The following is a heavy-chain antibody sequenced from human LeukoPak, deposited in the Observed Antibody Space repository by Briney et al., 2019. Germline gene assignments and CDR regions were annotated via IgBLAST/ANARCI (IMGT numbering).Heavy chain of an antibody. CDR1: GYTFTSYG. CDR2: ISAYNGNT. CDR3: ARDPLEEAWCDF. D-gene: IGHD2-15*01. V-gene: IGHV1-18*01. Sequence: SVKVSCKACGYTFTSYGISWVRQAPGQGREWMGWISAYNGNTDYAQKLQRRDTIHKYPSTSTAYMELRSLRSDDTAVYYCARDPLEEAWCDFWGRGTRVSVSS. J-gene: IGHJ4*02.